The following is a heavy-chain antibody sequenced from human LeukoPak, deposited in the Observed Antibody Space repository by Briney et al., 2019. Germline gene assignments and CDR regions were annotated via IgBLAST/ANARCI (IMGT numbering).Heavy chain of an antibody. V-gene: IGHV4-38-2*02. CDR3: ARGKVGEFDH. Sequence: PSETLSLTCTVSGYSITRAYNWGWVRQSPGKGLEWIASISHAGDTYYNPSLKSRVTISVDTSKNHFSLSLGSVTAPDTAVYFCARGKVGEFDHWGQGTLVTVSS. CDR2: ISHAGDT. CDR1: GYSITRAYN. D-gene: IGHD1-26*01. J-gene: IGHJ4*02.